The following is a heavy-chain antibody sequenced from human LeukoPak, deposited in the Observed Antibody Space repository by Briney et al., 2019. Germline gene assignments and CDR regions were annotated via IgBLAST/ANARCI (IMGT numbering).Heavy chain of an antibody. CDR2: IYYSGST. J-gene: IGHJ2*01. D-gene: IGHD1-7*01. Sequence: SETLSLTCTVSGGSISSSSYCWGWIRQPPGKGLEWIGSIYYSGSTYYNPSLKSRVTISVDTSKNQFSLKLSSVTAADTAVYYCARRRGDWNYAWYFDLWGRGTLVTVSS. CDR1: GGSISSSSYC. CDR3: ARRRGDWNYAWYFDL. V-gene: IGHV4-39*01.